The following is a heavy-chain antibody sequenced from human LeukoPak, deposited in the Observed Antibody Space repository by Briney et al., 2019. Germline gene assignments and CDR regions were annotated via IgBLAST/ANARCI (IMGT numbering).Heavy chain of an antibody. CDR1: GFTFDDYA. D-gene: IGHD5-18*01. V-gene: IGHV3-9*01. J-gene: IGHJ6*02. Sequence: AGGSLRLSCAASGFTFDDYAMHWVRQAPGKGLEWVSGISWNSGSIGYADSVKGRFTISRDNAKNSLYLQMNSLRAEDTAVYYCARIMGRGYDYYYYGMDVWGQGTTVTVSS. CDR2: ISWNSGSI. CDR3: ARIMGRGYDYYYYGMDV.